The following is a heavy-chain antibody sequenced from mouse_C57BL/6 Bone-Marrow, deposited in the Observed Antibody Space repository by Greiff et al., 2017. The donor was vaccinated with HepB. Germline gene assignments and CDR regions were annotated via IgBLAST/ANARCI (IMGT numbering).Heavy chain of an antibody. CDR2: IDPEDGET. D-gene: IGHD2-5*01. J-gene: IGHJ4*01. CDR3: ARDYYSNYYAMDY. V-gene: IGHV14-2*01. CDR1: GFNIKDDY. Sequence: EVQLQQSGAELVRPGASVKLSCTASGFNIKDDYMHWVKQRPEQGLEWIGWIDPEDGETKYAPKFQGKATITADTSSNTAYLQLSSLTSEDTAVYYCARDYYSNYYAMDYWGQGTSVTVSS.